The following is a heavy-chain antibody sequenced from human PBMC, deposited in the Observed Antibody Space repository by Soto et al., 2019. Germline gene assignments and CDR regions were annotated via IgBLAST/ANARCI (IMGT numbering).Heavy chain of an antibody. CDR2: INHSGST. CDR1: GGSFSGYY. CDR3: ARDKITGLFDY. Sequence: QVQLQQWGAGLLKPSETLSLTCAVYGGSFSGYYWTWIRQPPGTGLEWIGEINHSGSTNYNPSLKSRVTISVDTPTNPFSLKLTSVTAADTAVYYCARDKITGLFDYWGQGTLVTVSS. J-gene: IGHJ4*02. V-gene: IGHV4-34*01. D-gene: IGHD2-8*02.